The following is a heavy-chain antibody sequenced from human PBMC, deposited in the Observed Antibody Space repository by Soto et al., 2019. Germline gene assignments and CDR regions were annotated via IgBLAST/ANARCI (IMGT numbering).Heavy chain of an antibody. CDR3: AREQSAEIMTMTDAFDI. Sequence: QVQLVQSGAEVQKPGASVKVSCKASGYTFTSYAIHWVRQAPGPRLEWMGWINAGNGNTQYSQKFQGRVTVTRDTSASIAYMEVSSLRSEDTALYYCAREQSAEIMTMTDAFDIWGQGTMVTVSS. CDR2: INAGNGNT. J-gene: IGHJ3*02. V-gene: IGHV1-3*01. CDR1: GYTFTSYA. D-gene: IGHD3-22*01.